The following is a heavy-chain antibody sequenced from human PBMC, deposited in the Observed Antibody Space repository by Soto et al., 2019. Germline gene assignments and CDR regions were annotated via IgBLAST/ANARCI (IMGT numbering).Heavy chain of an antibody. V-gene: IGHV3-66*01. J-gene: IGHJ6*04. Sequence: GGSQRVSWGAAGGNVSSMCGSWVRQNPGKGLEWVSLIQSGGYTYYADSVKGRFTISRDSSENTLFLQMNSLRVEDTAMYYCTRDDVYCSRRGCYGVPLDVRGKGTTVTVSS. CDR2: IQSGGYT. CDR3: TRDDVYCSRRGCYGVPLDV. D-gene: IGHD2-15*01. CDR1: GGNVSSMC.